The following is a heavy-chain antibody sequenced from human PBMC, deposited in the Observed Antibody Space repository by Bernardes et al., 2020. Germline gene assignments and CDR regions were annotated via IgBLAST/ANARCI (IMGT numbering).Heavy chain of an antibody. CDR2: INSDVSVT. V-gene: IGHV3-74*01. D-gene: IGHD1-26*01. Sequence: GGSLRLSCAASGFTLRSYWMHWVRQAPGKGLVWVSRINSDVSVTNYADSVRGRFTISRDNAKNTLSLQMNSLRVEDTAVYYCVRGSDMGTTIVNFGYWGQGTLVTVFS. CDR3: VRGSDMGTTIVNFGY. CDR1: GFTLRSYW. J-gene: IGHJ4*02.